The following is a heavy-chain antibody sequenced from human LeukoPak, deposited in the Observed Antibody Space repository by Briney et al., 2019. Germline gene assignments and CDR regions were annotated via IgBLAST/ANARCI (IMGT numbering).Heavy chain of an antibody. CDR2: ISYDGSHK. CDR1: GFTFSSFG. V-gene: IGHV3-30*03. J-gene: IGHJ4*02. CDR3: ARFLVVGTSNPFDY. Sequence: PGRSLRLSCAASGFTFSSFGMHWVRQAPGKGLEWVAVISYDGSHKYYADSVRGRFTISRDNAKDSLYLQMNSLRAEDTAVYYCARFLVVGTSNPFDYWGQGTLVTVSS. D-gene: IGHD7-27*01.